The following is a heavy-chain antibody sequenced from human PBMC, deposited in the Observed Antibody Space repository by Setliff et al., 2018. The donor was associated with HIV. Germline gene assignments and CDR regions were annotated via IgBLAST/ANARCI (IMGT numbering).Heavy chain of an antibody. CDR1: GYSISSGYY. D-gene: IGHD5-12*01. Sequence: PSETLSLTCAVSGYSISSGYYWGWIRQPPGKGLEWIGSIDHSGSTYYNPSLKSRVTISVDTSKNQFSLKLSSVTAADTAVYYCARMYSGYDWSPAGARTRYFDYWGQGTLVTVSS. CDR3: ARMYSGYDWSPAGARTRYFDY. J-gene: IGHJ4*02. CDR2: IDHSGST. V-gene: IGHV4-38-2*01.